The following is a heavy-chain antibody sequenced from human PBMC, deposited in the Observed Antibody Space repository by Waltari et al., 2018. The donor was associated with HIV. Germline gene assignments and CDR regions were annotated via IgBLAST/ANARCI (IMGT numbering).Heavy chain of an antibody. J-gene: IGHJ4*02. CDR1: GFPFSAYH. Sequence: QVQLVESGGGLVKPGGSLRLSCAASGFPFSAYHLTWIRQAPGKGLEWISYISNSGDIIYYADSVKGRFTISRDNAKNSLYLQMNSLRAEDTAVYYCARDRWYYFDTSDYFYDYWGQGTLVTVSS. D-gene: IGHD3-22*01. CDR2: ISNSGDII. CDR3: ARDRWYYFDTSDYFYDY. V-gene: IGHV3-11*01.